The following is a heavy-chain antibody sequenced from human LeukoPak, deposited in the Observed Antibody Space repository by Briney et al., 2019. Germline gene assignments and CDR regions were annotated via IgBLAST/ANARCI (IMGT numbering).Heavy chain of an antibody. CDR3: ARGRIVGARKFDY. CDR2: IHTTGST. CDR1: GGSISTYY. V-gene: IGHV4-4*07. J-gene: IGHJ4*02. D-gene: IGHD1-26*01. Sequence: SETLSLTCTVSGGSISTYYWSWIRQPVGKGLEWIGRIHTTGSTNYNPSLTGRVTPSVDTSMNLFSLRLTSVTAADTAVYYCARGRIVGARKFDYWGQGILVTVSS.